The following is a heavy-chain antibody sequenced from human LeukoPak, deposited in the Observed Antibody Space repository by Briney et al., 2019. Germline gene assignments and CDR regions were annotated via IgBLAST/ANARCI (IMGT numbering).Heavy chain of an antibody. Sequence: GGSLRLSCAASGFTFSSYSMNWVRQAPGKGLEWVSSISSSSSYIYYADSAKGRFTISRDNAKISLYLQMNSLRAEDTAVYYCATQRHPSDHLFDYWGQGTLVTVSS. CDR2: ISSSSSYI. D-gene: IGHD1-1*01. CDR1: GFTFSSYS. V-gene: IGHV3-21*01. CDR3: ATQRHPSDHLFDY. J-gene: IGHJ4*02.